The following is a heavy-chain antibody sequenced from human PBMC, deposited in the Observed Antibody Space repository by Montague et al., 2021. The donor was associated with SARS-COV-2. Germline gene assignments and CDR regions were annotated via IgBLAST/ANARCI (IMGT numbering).Heavy chain of an antibody. D-gene: IGHD3-3*01. V-gene: IGHV4-59*01. CDR1: GGSRSYYY. CDR3: ARVPGFWSGYERSPQWGSYLYCYMDV. J-gene: IGHJ6*03. Sequence: SETLSLTCTVSGGSRSYYYWSWIRQPPGQGREWIGYIYYSGSTNYNPYIKSRVTISVDTSKNQFALKLSSVTAADTAVYYCARVPGFWSGYERSPQWGSYLYCYMDVWDKGTTVTVSS. CDR2: IYYSGST.